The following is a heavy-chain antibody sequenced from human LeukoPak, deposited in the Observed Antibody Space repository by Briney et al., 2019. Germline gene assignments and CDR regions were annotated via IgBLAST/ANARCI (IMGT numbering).Heavy chain of an antibody. CDR1: GFTFSSYW. D-gene: IGHD4-17*01. V-gene: IGHV3-7*01. J-gene: IGHJ4*02. CDR3: ARGNDYGDYVGIYFDY. Sequence: GGSLRLSCAASGFTFSSYWMSWVREARGEGVVGVANIKQGGSVSYYADSVKGRFTISRDNARSSLDLQMNSLRAEDTAVYYCARGNDYGDYVGIYFDYWGQETLVTVSS. CDR2: IKQGGSVS.